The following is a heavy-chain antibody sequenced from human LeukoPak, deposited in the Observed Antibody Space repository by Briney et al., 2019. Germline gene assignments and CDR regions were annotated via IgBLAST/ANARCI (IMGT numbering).Heavy chain of an antibody. CDR1: GFTFTTYW. CDR2: INQDGTEK. CDR3: VKVAKYYYGSETYYFFEH. J-gene: IGHJ3*01. V-gene: IGHV3-7*01. Sequence: GGSLRLSCAASGFTFTTYWMSWVRQLPGKGLEWVANINQDGTEKYYVDSVKGRFTISRDNAKNSLDLQMNSLRVEDTGIYYCVKVAKYYYGSETYYFFEHWGQGTMVTVSS. D-gene: IGHD3-10*01.